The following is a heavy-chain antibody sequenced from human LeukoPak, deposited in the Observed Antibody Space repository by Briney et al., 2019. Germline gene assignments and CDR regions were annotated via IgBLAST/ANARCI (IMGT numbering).Heavy chain of an antibody. J-gene: IGHJ6*04. CDR2: ISYDGSNK. CDR3: AKVSAVVVVAAPSYGMDV. V-gene: IGHV3-30*18. Sequence: NPGRSLRLSCAASGFTFSSYGMHWVRQAPGKGLEWVAVISYDGSNKYYADSVKGRFTISRDNSKNTLYLQMNSLRAEDTAVYYCAKVSAVVVVAAPSYGMDVWGKGTTVTVSS. D-gene: IGHD2-15*01. CDR1: GFTFSSYG.